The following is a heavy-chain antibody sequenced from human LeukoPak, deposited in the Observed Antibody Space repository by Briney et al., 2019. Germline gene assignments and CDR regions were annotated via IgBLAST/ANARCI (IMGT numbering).Heavy chain of an antibody. D-gene: IGHD2-15*01. CDR3: ARGHPGFEVEDRDAFDI. Sequence: ASVKVSCKASGYTFTGYYMHWVRQAPGQGLEWMGWINPNSGGTNYAQKFQGRVTMTRDTSISTAYMELSRLRSDDTAVYCCARGHPGFEVEDRDAFDIWGQGTMVTVSS. CDR1: GYTFTGYY. V-gene: IGHV1-2*02. CDR2: INPNSGGT. J-gene: IGHJ3*02.